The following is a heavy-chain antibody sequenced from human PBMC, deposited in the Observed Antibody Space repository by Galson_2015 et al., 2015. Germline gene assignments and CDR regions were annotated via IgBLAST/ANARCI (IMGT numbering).Heavy chain of an antibody. CDR2: IYYSGST. CDR1: GGSFSGYY. V-gene: IGHV4-34*01. J-gene: IGHJ3*02. D-gene: IGHD3-9*01. CDR3: VRQYYDILTGRPDAFDI. Sequence: ETLSLTCAVYGGSFSGYYWSWIRQPPGKGLEWIGSIYYSGSTYYNPSLKSRVTISVDTSKNQFSPKLSSVTAADTAVYYCVRQYYDILTGRPDAFDIWGQGTMVTVSS.